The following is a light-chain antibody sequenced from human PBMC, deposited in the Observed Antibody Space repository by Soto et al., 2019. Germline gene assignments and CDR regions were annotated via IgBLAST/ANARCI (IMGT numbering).Light chain of an antibody. Sequence: EIVLTQSPVTLSVSPWERATLSCRASQSISTTLVWYQQKPGQAPRLLIYGASTRATGVPARFSGSGSGTEFTLTISSLQSEDFAVYYCQQYNSWVTFGGGTKVDIK. V-gene: IGKV3-15*01. CDR2: GAS. J-gene: IGKJ4*01. CDR1: QSISTT. CDR3: QQYNSWVT.